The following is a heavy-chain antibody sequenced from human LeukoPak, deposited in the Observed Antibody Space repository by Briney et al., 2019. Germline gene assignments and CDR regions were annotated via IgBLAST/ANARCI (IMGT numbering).Heavy chain of an antibody. CDR1: GFTFSGSA. Sequence: TGGSLRLSCAASGFTFSGSAMHWVRQASGKGLEWVGRIRSKANSYATAYAASVKGRFTISRDDSKNTAYLQMNSLKTEDTAVYYCTRPGGDYGDYDHWGQGTLVTVSS. D-gene: IGHD4-17*01. J-gene: IGHJ5*02. CDR3: TRPGGDYGDYDH. V-gene: IGHV3-73*01. CDR2: IRSKANSYAT.